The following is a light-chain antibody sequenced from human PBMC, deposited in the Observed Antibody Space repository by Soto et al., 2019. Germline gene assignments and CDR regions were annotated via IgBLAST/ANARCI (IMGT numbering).Light chain of an antibody. CDR3: CSDTGNDAHV. J-gene: IGLJ1*01. Sequence: QSALTQPASVSGSPGQSITISCTGTSSDVGRYNFVSWYQQHPGKVPKLMIYEVTKRPSGVSNRFSGSKSGNTASLTISGLQAEDEADYYGCSDTGNDAHVFGPGTKLTVL. CDR2: EVT. CDR1: SSDVGRYNF. V-gene: IGLV2-23*02.